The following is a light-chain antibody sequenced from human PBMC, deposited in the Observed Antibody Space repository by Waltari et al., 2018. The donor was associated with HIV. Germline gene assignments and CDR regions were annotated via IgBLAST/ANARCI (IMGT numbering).Light chain of an antibody. Sequence: QSALTQPASVSGSFGQSITISCTGTSSDVGSYNLVSWYQYHPGKAPKLIIYEVSKRPSGVSNCFSGSKSGNTAYLTVSGLQAEGEAHYYCCSYARSGIPVGGGTKLTVL. V-gene: IGLV2-23*02. CDR1: SSDVGSYNL. J-gene: IGLJ2*01. CDR3: CSYARSGIP. CDR2: EVS.